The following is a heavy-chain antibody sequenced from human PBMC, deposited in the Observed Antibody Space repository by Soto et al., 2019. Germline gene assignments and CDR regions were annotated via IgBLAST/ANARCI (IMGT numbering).Heavy chain of an antibody. J-gene: IGHJ4*02. D-gene: IGHD1-26*01. Sequence: QVQLQESGPGLVKPSETLSLTCTVSGGSVSSGSYSWSWMRQPPGKGLEWIGYIYHSGTTNSNPSLKSRVAISVDTSKNQFSLKLSSVTAADTAVYYCARGGGSYYIAYWGQGTLVTVSS. CDR3: ARGGGSYYIAY. CDR2: IYHSGTT. CDR1: GGSVSSGSYS. V-gene: IGHV4-61*01.